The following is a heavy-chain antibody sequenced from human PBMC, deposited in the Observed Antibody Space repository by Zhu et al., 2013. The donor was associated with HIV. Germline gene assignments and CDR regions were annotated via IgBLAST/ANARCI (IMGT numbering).Heavy chain of an antibody. V-gene: IGHV4-30-4*01. CDR2: IYYSGST. J-gene: IGHJ2*01. CDR1: GGSISSGDYY. Sequence: QVQLQESGPGLVKPSQTLSLTCTVSGGSISSGDYYWSWIRQPPGKGLEWIGYIYYSGSTYYNPSLKSRVTISVDTSKNQFSLKLSSVTAADTAVYYCASKXDYGGNSYWYFDLWGLAPWSLSPQ. CDR3: ASKXDYGGNSYWYFDL. D-gene: IGHD4-17*01.